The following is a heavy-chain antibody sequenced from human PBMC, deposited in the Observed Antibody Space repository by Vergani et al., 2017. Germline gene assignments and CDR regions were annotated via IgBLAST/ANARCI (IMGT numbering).Heavy chain of an antibody. CDR3: GRGSDNYN. V-gene: IGHV3-23*01. Sequence: EVQLLQSEGAVVQPGGSLRLSCVASGFTFSSHAMSWVRQGPGQGLEWVSSIKNIGDSTYYADAVKGRFTISRDNSKNTLYLQMDSLRVEDTAVYYCGRGSDNYNWGQGALVTV. CDR1: GFTFSSHA. D-gene: IGHD1-1*01. CDR2: IKNIGDST. J-gene: IGHJ4*02.